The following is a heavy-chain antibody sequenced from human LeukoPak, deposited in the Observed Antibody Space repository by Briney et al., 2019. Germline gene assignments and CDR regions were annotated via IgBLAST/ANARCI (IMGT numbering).Heavy chain of an antibody. Sequence: GGSLRLSCAASGFTFSSYSMNWVRQAPGKGLEWVSYISSSSSTIYYADSVKGRFTISRDNSKNTLYLQMNSLRAEDTAVYYCAKTIAVAAHFDYWGQGTLVTVSS. D-gene: IGHD6-19*01. CDR3: AKTIAVAAHFDY. CDR2: ISSSSSTI. J-gene: IGHJ4*02. V-gene: IGHV3-48*01. CDR1: GFTFSSYS.